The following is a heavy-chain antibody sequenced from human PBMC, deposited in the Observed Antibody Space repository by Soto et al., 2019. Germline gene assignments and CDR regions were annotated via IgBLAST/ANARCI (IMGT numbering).Heavy chain of an antibody. CDR2: ISVGSGNT. V-gene: IGHV1-58*01. CDR1: GFTFSNSA. CDR3: AARGGRDSYMDV. Sequence: QMPLVQSGPEVRKPGTSVKVSCKASGFTFSNSALQWVRQARGQRLEWLGWISVGSGNTNYAQSFQERVTITRDMSTSTAYMELNSLRSDDTAVYYCAARGGRDSYMDVWGKGTTVTVSS. J-gene: IGHJ6*03. D-gene: IGHD2-15*01.